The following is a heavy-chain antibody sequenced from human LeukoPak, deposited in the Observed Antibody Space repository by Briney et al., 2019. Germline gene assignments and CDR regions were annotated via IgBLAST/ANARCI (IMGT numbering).Heavy chain of an antibody. CDR1: GFTFSSYW. Sequence: GGSLRLSCAASGFTFSSYWMHWVRHAPGKGLVWVSRINSDGSSTSYADSVKGRFTISRDNAKNTLYLQMNSLRAEDTAVYYCAKGTSSGWYESAFDIWGQGTMVTVSS. V-gene: IGHV3-74*01. J-gene: IGHJ3*02. D-gene: IGHD6-19*01. CDR3: AKGTSSGWYESAFDI. CDR2: INSDGSST.